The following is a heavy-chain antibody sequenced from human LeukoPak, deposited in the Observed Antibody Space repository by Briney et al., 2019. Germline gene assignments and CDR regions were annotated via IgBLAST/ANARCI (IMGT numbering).Heavy chain of an antibody. Sequence: GSLRLSCAASGFTFSTYCMSWVRQAPGKGLEWVADIKPDGSEKYYVDSVKGRFTISRDNVKKSLYLQMNSLRAEDTAVYYCAREIVARPGGFDTWGQGTMVTASS. CDR3: AREIVARPGGFDT. CDR2: IKPDGSEK. D-gene: IGHD6-6*01. CDR1: GFTFSTYC. J-gene: IGHJ3*02. V-gene: IGHV3-7*01.